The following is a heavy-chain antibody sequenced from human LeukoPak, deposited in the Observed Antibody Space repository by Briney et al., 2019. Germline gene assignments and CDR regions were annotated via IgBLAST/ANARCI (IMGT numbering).Heavy chain of an antibody. D-gene: IGHD3-10*01. V-gene: IGHV1-2*02. CDR2: INPNTGGT. Sequence: ASVKVSCKASGYTFTSYDINWVRQAPGQGLEWMGWINPNTGGTNYAQKFQGRVTMTRDTSISTAYMELSRLRSDDTAVYYCAREAYYYGSGSYYREGQVDYWGQGTLVTVSS. CDR1: GYTFTSYD. CDR3: AREAYYYGSGSYYREGQVDY. J-gene: IGHJ4*02.